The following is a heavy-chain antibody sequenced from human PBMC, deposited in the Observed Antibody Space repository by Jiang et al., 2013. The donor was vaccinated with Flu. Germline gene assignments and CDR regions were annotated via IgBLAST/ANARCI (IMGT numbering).Heavy chain of an antibody. D-gene: IGHD2-21*02. CDR1: GDSVSSNSAA. J-gene: IGHJ3*02. V-gene: IGHV6-1*01. Sequence: SQTLSLTRAISGDSVSSNSAAWNWIRQSPSRGLEWLGRTYYRSKWYNDYAVSVKSRITINPDTSKNQFSLQLNSVTPEDTAVYYCARDRGAHIVVVTAIAGAFDIWGQGTMVTVSS. CDR2: TYYRSKWYN. CDR3: ARDRGAHIVVVTAIAGAFDI.